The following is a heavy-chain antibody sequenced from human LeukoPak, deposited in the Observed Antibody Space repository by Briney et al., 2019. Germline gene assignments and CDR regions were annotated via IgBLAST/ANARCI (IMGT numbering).Heavy chain of an antibody. CDR1: GYSFTSYW. D-gene: IGHD6-13*01. V-gene: IGHV5-51*01. Sequence: GESLKISCKGSGYSFTSYWIGWVRQMPGKGLEWMGIIYPGDSDTRHSPSLQGQVTISADKSISTAYLQWSSLKASDTAMYYCARHGVAAAGTPLDYYYGMDVWGQGTTVTVSS. CDR2: IYPGDSDT. J-gene: IGHJ6*02. CDR3: ARHGVAAAGTPLDYYYGMDV.